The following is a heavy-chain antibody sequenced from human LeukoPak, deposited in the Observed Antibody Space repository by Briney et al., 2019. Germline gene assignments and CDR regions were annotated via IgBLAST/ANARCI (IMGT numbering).Heavy chain of an antibody. V-gene: IGHV3-23*01. CDR3: ASYKQWLAPIDY. Sequence: PGGSLRLSCAASGFTFSSYAMSWVRQAPGKGLEWVSTISASGGSTYYADSVKGRFTISRDNSKNTLLLQLNSLRAEDTAIYYCASYKQWLAPIDYWGQGTLVTVSS. CDR1: GFTFSSYA. J-gene: IGHJ4*02. CDR2: ISASGGST. D-gene: IGHD6-19*01.